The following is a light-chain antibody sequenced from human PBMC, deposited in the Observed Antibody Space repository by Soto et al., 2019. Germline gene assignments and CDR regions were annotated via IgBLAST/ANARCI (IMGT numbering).Light chain of an antibody. CDR3: QSYDSSLSGFYV. V-gene: IGLV1-40*01. J-gene: IGLJ1*01. CDR1: SSNIGADYD. Sequence: QSVLTQPPSVSGAPGQRGTISCTGSSSNIGADYDVHWYQQVPGAAPNLLIYGNNNRPSGVPDRFSGSKSGTSASLAITGLQAEDEADYYCQSYDSSLSGFYVFGTGTKVTV. CDR2: GNN.